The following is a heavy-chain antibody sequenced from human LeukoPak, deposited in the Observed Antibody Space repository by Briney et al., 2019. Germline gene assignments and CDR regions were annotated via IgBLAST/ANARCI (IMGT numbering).Heavy chain of an antibody. D-gene: IGHD3-22*01. V-gene: IGHV3-48*03. J-gene: IGHJ4*02. Sequence: GGSLRLSCAASGFTFSSYEMNWVRQAPGKGLEWVSYISSSGSTIYYADSVKGRFTISRDNSKNTLYLQMNSLRAEDTAVYYCARDFRGYDGRDFYFEGYFDYWGQGTLVTVSS. CDR3: ARDFRGYDGRDFYFEGYFDY. CDR2: ISSSGSTI. CDR1: GFTFSSYE.